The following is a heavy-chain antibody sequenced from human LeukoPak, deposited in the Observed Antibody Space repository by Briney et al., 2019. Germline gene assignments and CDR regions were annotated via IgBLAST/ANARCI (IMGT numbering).Heavy chain of an antibody. CDR1: GGSLSSYY. CDR2: IYYSGST. V-gene: IGHV4-59*01. Sequence: PSEALSLTCTVSGGSLSSYYWSWIRQPPGKGLEWIGYIYYSGSTNYNPSLKSRVTISVDTSKNQFSLKLSSVTAADTAVYYCARGFRRDGYNYIDYWGQGTLVTVSS. J-gene: IGHJ4*02. D-gene: IGHD5-24*01. CDR3: ARGFRRDGYNYIDY.